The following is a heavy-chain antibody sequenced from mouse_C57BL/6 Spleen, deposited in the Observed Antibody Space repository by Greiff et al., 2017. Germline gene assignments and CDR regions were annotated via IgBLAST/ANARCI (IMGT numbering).Heavy chain of an antibody. CDR2: SRNKANDYTT. CDR1: GFTFSDFY. Sequence: EVKVVESGGGLVQSGRSLRLSCATSGFTFSDFYMEWVRQAPGKGLEWIAASRNKANDYTTEYSASVKGRFIVSRDTSRSILYLQMNALGAEDTAIYYCARDEGGYFGYWGQGTTLTVAS. V-gene: IGHV7-1*01. CDR3: ARDEGGYFGY. J-gene: IGHJ2*01.